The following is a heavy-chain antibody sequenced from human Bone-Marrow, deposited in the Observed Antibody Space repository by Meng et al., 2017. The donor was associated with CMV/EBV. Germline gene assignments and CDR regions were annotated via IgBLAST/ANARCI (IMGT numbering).Heavy chain of an antibody. CDR1: GYSISSGYY. CDR3: ARGGDYSNSVDY. CDR2: IYHSGST. J-gene: IGHJ4*02. D-gene: IGHD4-11*01. Sequence: GSLRLSCTVSGYSISSGYYWGWIRQPPGKGLEWIGSIYHSGSTYYNPSLKSRVTISVDTSKNQFSLKLSSVTAADTAVYYCARGGDYSNSVDYWGRGTLVTVSS. V-gene: IGHV4-38-2*02.